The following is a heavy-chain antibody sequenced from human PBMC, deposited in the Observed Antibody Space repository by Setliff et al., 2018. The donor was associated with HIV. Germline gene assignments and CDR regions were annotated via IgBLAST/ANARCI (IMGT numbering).Heavy chain of an antibody. J-gene: IGHJ4*02. CDR2: IHYSGST. CDR3: VATTHNFWSAYTS. V-gene: IGHV4-39*01. Sequence: SETLSLTCTVSGDSITGSHYYWGWIRQPPGKGLEWIASIHYSGSTYDSPSVRSRVAIFVDTSKNQFSLRVASVTSADTAVYYCVATTHNFWSAYTSWGQGTPVTVSS. CDR1: GDSITGSHYY. D-gene: IGHD3-3*01.